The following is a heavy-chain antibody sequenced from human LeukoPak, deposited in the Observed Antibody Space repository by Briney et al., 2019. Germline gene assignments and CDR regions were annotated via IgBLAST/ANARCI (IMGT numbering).Heavy chain of an antibody. D-gene: IGHD5-24*01. CDR2: ISRSGRST. J-gene: IGHJ4*02. CDR1: GFTFSNYN. V-gene: IGHV3-21*01. Sequence: GGCLRLSCVGFGFTFSNYNLNWVRQAPGKGLEWVSSISRSGRSTYYAESVKGRLTISRDNAESSVYLQVNSLRVEDTAVYYCVRGDKRDYWGQGTLVTVSS. CDR3: VRGDKRDY.